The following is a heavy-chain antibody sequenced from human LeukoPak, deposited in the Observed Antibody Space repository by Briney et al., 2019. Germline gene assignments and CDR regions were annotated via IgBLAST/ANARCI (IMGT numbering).Heavy chain of an antibody. CDR3: ASIIRYYYDSSGFPSG. Sequence: GGSLRLSCAASGFTFSSYSMNWVRQAPGKGLEWVSSISSSSSYIYYADSVKGRFTISRDNAKNSLYLQMNSLRAEDTAVYYCASIIRYYYDSSGFPSGWGQGTLATVSS. V-gene: IGHV3-21*01. CDR1: GFTFSSYS. J-gene: IGHJ4*02. CDR2: ISSSSSYI. D-gene: IGHD3-22*01.